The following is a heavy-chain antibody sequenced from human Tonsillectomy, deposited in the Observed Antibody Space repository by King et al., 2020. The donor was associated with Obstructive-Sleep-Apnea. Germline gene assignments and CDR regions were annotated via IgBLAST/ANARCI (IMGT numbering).Heavy chain of an antibody. D-gene: IGHD3-9*01. CDR3: AREGKLRYFDWLSSPPDY. CDR2: ISYDGSNE. V-gene: IGHV3-30*04. Sequence: VQLVESGGGVVQPGRSLRLSCSASGFTFSTYSMHLFRQAPGKVLERGAVISYDGSNEYFTDSVKGRFTISRDNSKNTLFLQMNSLRVEDTAVFYCAREGKLRYFDWLSSPPDYWGQGTLVTVSS. J-gene: IGHJ4*02. CDR1: GFTFSTYS.